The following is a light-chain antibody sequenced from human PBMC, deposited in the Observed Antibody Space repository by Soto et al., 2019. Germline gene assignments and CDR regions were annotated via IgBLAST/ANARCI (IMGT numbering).Light chain of an antibody. CDR3: QQRSNGPWT. V-gene: IGKV3-11*01. J-gene: IGKJ1*01. CDR1: QSVSSY. CDR2: DAS. Sequence: EIMLKQSPATLSLSTGERATLSCRASQSVSSYLAWYQQKPGQAPRLLIYDASNRATGIPARFSGSGSGTDFTLTISSLEPEDFAVYYCQQRSNGPWTFGQGTKVDIK.